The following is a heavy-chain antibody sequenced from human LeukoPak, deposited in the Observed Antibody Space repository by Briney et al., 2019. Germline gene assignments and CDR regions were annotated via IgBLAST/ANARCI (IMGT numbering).Heavy chain of an antibody. CDR2: IYSGGST. V-gene: IGHV3-53*04. CDR1: GFTVSSNY. Sequence: GGSLRLSCAASGFTVSSNYMSWVRQAPGKGLEWVSVIYSGGSTYYADSVKRRFTISRHNSKNTLYLQMNSLRAEDTAVYYCARVRSWTNPYGMDVWGQGTTVTVSS. D-gene: IGHD4-17*01. CDR3: ARVRSWTNPYGMDV. J-gene: IGHJ6*02.